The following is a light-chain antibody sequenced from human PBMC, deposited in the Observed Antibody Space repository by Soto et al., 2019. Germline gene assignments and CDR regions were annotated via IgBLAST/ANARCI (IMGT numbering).Light chain of an antibody. CDR2: DVS. V-gene: IGKV1-5*01. CDR1: QIVGKW. Sequence: DVQMTQSPSNLSASIGDTVTITCRASQIVGKWLAWYQQRPRRAPKLLINDVSNLEIGVPSRFXXSGSGTEFTLTISSLDPDDFATYYCQQYSAYPLTFGGGTRVDI. J-gene: IGKJ4*01. CDR3: QQYSAYPLT.